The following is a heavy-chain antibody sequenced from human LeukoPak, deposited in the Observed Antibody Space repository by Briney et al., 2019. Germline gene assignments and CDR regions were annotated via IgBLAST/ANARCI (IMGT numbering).Heavy chain of an antibody. CDR2: INPNSGGT. V-gene: IGHV1-2*02. CDR1: GYTFTGYY. Sequence: ASVKVSCKASGYTFTGYYMHWVRQAPGQGLEWMGCINPNSGGTNYAQKFQGRVTMTRDTSISTAYMELGRLRSDDTAVYYCARTNYDSSGYYSYYFDYWGQGTLVTVSS. D-gene: IGHD3-22*01. J-gene: IGHJ4*02. CDR3: ARTNYDSSGYYSYYFDY.